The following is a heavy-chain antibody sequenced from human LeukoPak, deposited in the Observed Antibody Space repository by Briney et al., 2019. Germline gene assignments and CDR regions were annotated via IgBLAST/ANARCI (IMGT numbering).Heavy chain of an antibody. V-gene: IGHV3-23*01. CDR2: IHPNGVNT. CDR3: AKALYDSPLTGDP. J-gene: IGHJ5*02. Sequence: GGTLRLSCEASGFTFSHIGMAWVRQAPGKGLEWVSSIHPNGVNTHYADSVRGRFTISRDNSKNTLFLQMNSLRVEDTATYYCAKALYDSPLTGDPWGQGTLVTVSS. CDR1: GFTFSHIG. D-gene: IGHD3-22*01.